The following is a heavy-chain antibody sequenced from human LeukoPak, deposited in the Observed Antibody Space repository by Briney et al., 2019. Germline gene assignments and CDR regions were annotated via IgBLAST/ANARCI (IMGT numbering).Heavy chain of an antibody. CDR1: GYTLTELS. D-gene: IGHD3-9*01. J-gene: IGHJ5*02. Sequence: ASVKVSCKVSGYTLTELSMHWVRQAPGKGLEWMGGFDPEDGETIYAQKFQGRVTMTEDTSTDTAYMELSSLRSEDTAVYYCARGGDEQISELRYFDWSIRAGDWFDPWGQGTLVTVSS. V-gene: IGHV1-24*01. CDR3: ARGGDEQISELRYFDWSIRAGDWFDP. CDR2: FDPEDGET.